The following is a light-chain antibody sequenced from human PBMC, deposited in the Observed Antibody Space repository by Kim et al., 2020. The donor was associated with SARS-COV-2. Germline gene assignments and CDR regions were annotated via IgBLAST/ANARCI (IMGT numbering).Light chain of an antibody. J-gene: IGKJ3*01. CDR1: QSISSH. V-gene: IGKV1-39*01. Sequence: DIQMTQSPSSLSASVGDRVTITCRTTQSISSHLNWYQQKPGRAPKLLISAASTLQGGVPSRFSGSGSETDFTLTISSLQPEDFATYFCQHSYITPFTFGAGTKVDIK. CDR2: AAS. CDR3: QHSYITPFT.